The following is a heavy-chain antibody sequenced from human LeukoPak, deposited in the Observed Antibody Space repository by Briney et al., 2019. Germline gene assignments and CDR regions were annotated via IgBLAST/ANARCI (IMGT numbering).Heavy chain of an antibody. V-gene: IGHV3-23*01. CDR2: ISGSGGST. Sequence: PGGSLRLSCAASGFTFSSYAMSWVRQAPGKGLEWVSAISGSGGSTYYADSVKGRFTISRDNSKNTLYLQMNSLRAEDTAVYYCARDGPYCSGGSCYQPFDYWGQGTLVTVSS. CDR1: GFTFSSYA. J-gene: IGHJ4*02. CDR3: ARDGPYCSGGSCYQPFDY. D-gene: IGHD2-15*01.